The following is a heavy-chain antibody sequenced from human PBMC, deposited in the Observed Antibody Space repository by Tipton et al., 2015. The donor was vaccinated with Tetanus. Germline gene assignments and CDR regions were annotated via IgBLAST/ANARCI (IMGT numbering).Heavy chain of an antibody. V-gene: IGHV4-61*01. CDR3: AREGAPRAFDI. Sequence: TLSLTCTVSGGSVRSGSYYWNWIRQPPGKGLEWIGYVSYSGSTNSNYSLKSRITISQDTSKNQFSLRLTSVTAADTAVYYCAREGAPRAFDIWGQGTMVTVSS. J-gene: IGHJ3*02. CDR1: GGSVRSGSYY. CDR2: VSYSGST.